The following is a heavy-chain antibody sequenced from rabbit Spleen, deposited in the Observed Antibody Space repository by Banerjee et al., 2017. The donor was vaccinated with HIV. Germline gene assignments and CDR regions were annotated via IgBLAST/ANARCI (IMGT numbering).Heavy chain of an antibody. CDR3: ARDTGSSFSTYGMDL. V-gene: IGHV1S40*01. CDR1: GFSLSNNYV. CDR2: IDSGSRDFI. J-gene: IGHJ6*01. D-gene: IGHD8-1*01. Sequence: QSLQESGGGLFQPGGSLALTCKASGFSLSNNYVMCWVRQAPGKGLEWIACIDSGSRDFIYYASWAKGRFTISKTSSTTVTLQMTSLTVADTATYFCARDTGSSFSTYGMDLWGQGTLVTVS.